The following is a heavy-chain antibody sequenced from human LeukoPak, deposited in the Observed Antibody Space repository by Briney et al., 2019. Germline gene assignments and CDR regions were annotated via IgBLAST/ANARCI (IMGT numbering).Heavy chain of an antibody. V-gene: IGHV4-4*07. J-gene: IGHJ3*02. CDR3: ASSFGFDAFDI. CDR1: GGSINSFY. Sequence: PSETLSLTCTVSGGSINSFYWTWIRQPAGKGLEWIGRIYSSGSTNFNPSLKSRVTMSVDTSKNQFSLRLSSVTAADTAVYYCASSFGFDAFDIWGQGTMVTVSS. D-gene: IGHD3-3*01. CDR2: IYSSGST.